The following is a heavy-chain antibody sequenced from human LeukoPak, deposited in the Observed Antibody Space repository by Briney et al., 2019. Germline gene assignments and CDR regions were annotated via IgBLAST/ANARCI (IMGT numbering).Heavy chain of an antibody. Sequence: GGSLRLSCAASGFTFNTFNMNWVRQAPGKGLEWVSSITRGCGYIYYADSVKGRFTTSRDNAKNSLSLQLNSLRVEDTAVYYCARGHYDVLAASYKWTPDYWGQGTLVTVSS. J-gene: IGHJ4*02. CDR1: GFTFNTFN. V-gene: IGHV3-21*01. CDR3: ARGHYDVLAASYKWTPDY. D-gene: IGHD3-9*01. CDR2: ITRGCGYI.